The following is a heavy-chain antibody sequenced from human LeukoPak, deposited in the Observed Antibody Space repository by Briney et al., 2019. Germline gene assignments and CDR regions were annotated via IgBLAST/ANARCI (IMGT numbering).Heavy chain of an antibody. J-gene: IGHJ6*02. D-gene: IGHD3-16*01. Sequence: GGSLRLSCAASGFTFSSYWMNWARQAPGRGLEWVASINHNGNVNYYVDSVKGRFTISRDNAKNSLYLQMSNLRAEDTAVYSCARGGGLDVWGQGATVTVSS. CDR2: INHNGNVN. V-gene: IGHV3-7*03. CDR1: GFTFSSYW. CDR3: ARGGGLDV.